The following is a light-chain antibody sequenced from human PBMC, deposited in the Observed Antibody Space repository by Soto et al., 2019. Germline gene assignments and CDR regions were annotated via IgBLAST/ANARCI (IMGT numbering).Light chain of an antibody. Sequence: QSMLTQPASVSGSPGQSITISCTGTSSDVGGYNYVSWYQQHPGKAPKLMIYDVSNRPSGVSNRFSGSKSGNTASLTISGLQAEDEADYYCSSYTSSSTGVFGTGTKV. CDR2: DVS. J-gene: IGLJ1*01. CDR1: SSDVGGYNY. V-gene: IGLV2-14*01. CDR3: SSYTSSSTGV.